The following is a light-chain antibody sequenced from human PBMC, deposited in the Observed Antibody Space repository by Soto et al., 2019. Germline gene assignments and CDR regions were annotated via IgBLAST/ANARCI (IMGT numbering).Light chain of an antibody. CDR3: QQYSTYLWT. V-gene: IGKV1-5*03. CDR1: QSISSW. Sequence: DIQMPQSPSTPSASVGERVTITCRASQSISSWLAWYQQKPGKAPKLLIYKASSLESGVPSRFSGSGSGTEFTLTISSLQPDEFATDYCQQYSTYLWTFGQGTKVYIK. CDR2: KAS. J-gene: IGKJ1*01.